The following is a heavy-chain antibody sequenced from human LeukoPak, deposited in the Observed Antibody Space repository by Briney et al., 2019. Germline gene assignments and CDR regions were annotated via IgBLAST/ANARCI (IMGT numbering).Heavy chain of an antibody. J-gene: IGHJ4*02. Sequence: PSETLSLTCAVYGGSFSGYYWSWIRQPPGKGLEWIGEINHSGSTNYNPSLKSRVTISVDTSKNQFSLKLSSVTAADTAVYYCARKAFREDEAEEGTTGYFDYWRQGTLVTVSS. CDR1: GGSFSGYY. V-gene: IGHV4-34*01. CDR3: ARKAFREDEAEEGTTGYFDY. CDR2: INHSGST. D-gene: IGHD1-14*01.